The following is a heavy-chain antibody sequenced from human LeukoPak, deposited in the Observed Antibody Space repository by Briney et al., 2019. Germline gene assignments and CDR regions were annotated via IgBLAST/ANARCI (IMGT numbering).Heavy chain of an antibody. J-gene: IGHJ5*02. D-gene: IGHD5/OR15-5a*01. Sequence: PGGSLRLSCAASGFTFSSYSMNWVRQAPGKGLEWVSSISSSSSYIYYADSVKGRFTISRDNAKNSLYLQMNSLTVEDTAVYYCARGLPLQFIVRALDPRGRGTLVTVSS. CDR3: ARGLPLQFIVRALDP. V-gene: IGHV3-21*01. CDR2: ISSSSSYI. CDR1: GFTFSSYS.